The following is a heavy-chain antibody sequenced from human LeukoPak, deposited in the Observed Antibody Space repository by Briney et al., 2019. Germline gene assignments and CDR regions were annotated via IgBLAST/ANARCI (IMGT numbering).Heavy chain of an antibody. CDR1: GFTFSRYW. CDR2: INSDGSAT. J-gene: IGHJ5*02. Sequence: PGGSLRLSCSASGFTFSRYWMHWVRHAPGKGLMWVPRINSDGSATTYADFVRGRFTISRDNAKNTVYLQMNSLRVDDTAIYYCERDYGAWGQGTLVTVSP. D-gene: IGHD4/OR15-4a*01. V-gene: IGHV3-74*03. CDR3: ERDYGA.